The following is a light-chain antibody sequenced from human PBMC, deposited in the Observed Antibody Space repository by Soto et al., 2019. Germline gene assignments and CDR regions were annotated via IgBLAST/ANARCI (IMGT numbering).Light chain of an antibody. CDR1: QSISNY. J-gene: IGKJ3*01. CDR3: QPSYSTPFT. CDR2: AAS. Sequence: DIQMTQSPSSLSASVGDRVTITCRASQSISNYLSWYQQKPGKPPKLLIYAASNLQSGVPSRFSGSGSETDFTLTISSLQPEDFATYYCQPSYSTPFTFGPGTKVDIK. V-gene: IGKV1-39*01.